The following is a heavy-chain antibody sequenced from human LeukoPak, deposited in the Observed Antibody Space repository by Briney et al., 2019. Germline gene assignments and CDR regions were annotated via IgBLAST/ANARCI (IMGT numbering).Heavy chain of an antibody. CDR1: GFTFSSYW. D-gene: IGHD3-9*01. Sequence: PGGSLRXSCAASGFTFSSYWLHWVRQAPGKGLVWVSRIHSDERSTYYADFVKGRFTISRDNAKNTLYLQMNSLRAEDTAVYYCAXXXSXXXXXDIXTXYPXDYYYYYMDVWGKGTTVTISS. V-gene: IGHV3-74*01. CDR2: IHSDERST. J-gene: IGHJ6*03. CDR3: AXXXSXXXXXDIXTXYPXDYYYYYMDV.